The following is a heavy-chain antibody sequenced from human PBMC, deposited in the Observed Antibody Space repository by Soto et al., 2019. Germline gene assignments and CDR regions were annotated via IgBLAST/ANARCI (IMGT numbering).Heavy chain of an antibody. Sequence: ASVKVSCKASGYTFTSYYMHWVRQAPGQGLEWMGIINPSGGSTSYAQKFQGRVTMTRDTSTSTVYMELISLRSEDTAVYYCAREMPYCSGGSCYTVGNFDYWGQGTLVTVSS. CDR1: GYTFTSYY. CDR3: AREMPYCSGGSCYTVGNFDY. J-gene: IGHJ4*02. D-gene: IGHD2-15*01. V-gene: IGHV1-46*01. CDR2: INPSGGST.